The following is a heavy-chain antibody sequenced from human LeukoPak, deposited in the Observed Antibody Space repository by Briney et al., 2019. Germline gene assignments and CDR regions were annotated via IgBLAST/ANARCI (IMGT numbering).Heavy chain of an antibody. CDR2: IYYSGST. Sequence: SETLSLPCTVSGGSISSSSYYCGWIRQPPGKGLERIGSIYYSGSTYYNPSRKSGVTISVDTSKNQFSLKLSSVTAADTAVYYCASMVVVAAILDYFDYWGQGTLVTVSS. J-gene: IGHJ4*02. CDR3: ASMVVVAAILDYFDY. V-gene: IGHV4-39*01. CDR1: GGSISSSSYY. D-gene: IGHD2-15*01.